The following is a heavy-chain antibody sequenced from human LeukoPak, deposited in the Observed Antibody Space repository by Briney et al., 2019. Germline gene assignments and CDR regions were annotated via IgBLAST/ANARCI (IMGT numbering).Heavy chain of an antibody. V-gene: IGHV3-7*01. D-gene: IGHD4/OR15-4a*01. Sequence: PGGSLRLSCAASGFTFSDHWMSWVRQVPGKGLEWVADIKKDGSEKNEVDSAKGRFTISRDNAKISLYLEMNSLRAEDTAVYYCARGPSYGARCDYLDYWGQGALVTVSS. J-gene: IGHJ4*02. CDR2: IKKDGSEK. CDR3: ARGPSYGARCDYLDY. CDR1: GFTFSDHW.